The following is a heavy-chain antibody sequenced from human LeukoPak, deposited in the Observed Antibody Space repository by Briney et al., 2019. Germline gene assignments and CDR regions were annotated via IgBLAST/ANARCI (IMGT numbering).Heavy chain of an antibody. CDR2: ISAYNGNT. CDR1: GGTFSSYA. Sequence: SVKVSCKASGGTFSSYAISWVRQAPGQGLEWMGWISAYNGNTNYAQKLQGRVTITADKSTSTDYMELSSLRSEDTAVYYCARVSAYCGGDCYSRGGILDYWGQGTLVTVSS. V-gene: IGHV1-69*04. D-gene: IGHD2-21*02. J-gene: IGHJ4*02. CDR3: ARVSAYCGGDCYSRGGILDY.